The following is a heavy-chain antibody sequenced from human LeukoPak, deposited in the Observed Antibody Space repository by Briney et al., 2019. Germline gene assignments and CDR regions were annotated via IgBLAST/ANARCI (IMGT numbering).Heavy chain of an antibody. CDR2: IYSGGDT. J-gene: IGHJ4*02. CDR3: ARVDYGSGSYFDL. CDR1: GFTVNNNY. D-gene: IGHD3-10*01. V-gene: IGHV3-66*01. Sequence: GGSPRLSCAASGFTVNNNYMSWVRQAPGKGLEWVSIIYSGGDTNYADSVKGRLTISRDNSKNTLFLQMNSLRADDTAVYYCARVDYGSGSYFDLWDQGTLVTVSS.